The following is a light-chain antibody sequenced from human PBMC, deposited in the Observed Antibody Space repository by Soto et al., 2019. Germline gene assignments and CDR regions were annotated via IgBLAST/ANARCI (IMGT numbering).Light chain of an antibody. CDR1: SGDIGGYDY. J-gene: IGLJ1*01. V-gene: IGLV2-8*01. CDR3: SSYAGSNNPYV. Sequence: QSALTQPPSASGSPGQSVTISCTGTSGDIGGYDYVSWYQQHPGKAPKLMIYEVTKRPLGVPDRFSGSKSGNTASLTVSGLQAEDGADYYCSSYAGSNNPYVFGTGTKVTVL. CDR2: EVT.